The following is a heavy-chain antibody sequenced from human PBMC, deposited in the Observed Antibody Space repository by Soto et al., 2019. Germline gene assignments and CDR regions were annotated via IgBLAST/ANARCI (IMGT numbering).Heavy chain of an antibody. CDR3: TKVLALPPNDAFDI. J-gene: IGHJ3*02. CDR2: IKSKGGGETT. CDR1: GFNFNVAW. V-gene: IGHV3-15*01. D-gene: IGHD3-3*02. Sequence: EGQLVESGGRLVEPGGSLRLSCAASGFNFNVAWMNWVRQAPGKGLEWLGRIKSKGGGETTEYVAFVKGRFTISRDDSKNTLSLQMNGLKSEDTAVYYCTKVLALPPNDAFDIWGQGTMVTVSS.